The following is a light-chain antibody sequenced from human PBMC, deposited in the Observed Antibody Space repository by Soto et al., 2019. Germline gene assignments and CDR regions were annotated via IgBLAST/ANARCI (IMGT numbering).Light chain of an antibody. V-gene: IGKV3-20*01. CDR1: QSVSSSY. J-gene: IGKJ2*01. Sequence: EIVLTQSPGTLSLSPGERATLSCRASQSVSSSYLAWYQQKPGLAPRLLIYGASSRATGIPDRFSGSGSGTDFTPTISRLEPEDCAMYYCQQYGSSPPYTFGQGTKLEIK. CDR3: QQYGSSPPYT. CDR2: GAS.